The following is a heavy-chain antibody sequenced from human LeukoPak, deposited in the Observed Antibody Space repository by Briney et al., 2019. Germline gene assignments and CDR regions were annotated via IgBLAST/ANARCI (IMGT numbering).Heavy chain of an antibody. J-gene: IGHJ3*02. D-gene: IGHD3-22*01. CDR2: IYYSGST. CDR3: ARDRNYYDSSGYYRAFDI. Sequence: SETLSLTCAVSGGSISSGGYSWSWIRQPPGKGLEWIGYIYYSGSTYYNPSLKSRVTISVDTSKNQFSLKLSSVTAADTAVYYCARDRNYYDSSGYYRAFDIWGQGTMVTVSS. V-gene: IGHV4-30-4*07. CDR1: GGSISSGGYS.